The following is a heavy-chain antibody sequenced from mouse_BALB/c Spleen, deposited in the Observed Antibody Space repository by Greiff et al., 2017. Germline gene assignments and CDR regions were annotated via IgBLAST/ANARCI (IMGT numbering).Heavy chain of an antibody. J-gene: IGHJ3*01. Sequence: VKLVESGAELVRPGVSVKISCKGSGYTFTDYAMHWVKQSHAKSLEWIGVISTYYGDASYNQKFKGKATMTVDKSSSTAYMELARLTSEDSAIYYCARGSLNWSWFAYWGQGTLVTVSA. D-gene: IGHD4-1*01. CDR3: ARGSLNWSWFAY. CDR1: GYTFTDYA. CDR2: ISTYYGDA. V-gene: IGHV1S137*01.